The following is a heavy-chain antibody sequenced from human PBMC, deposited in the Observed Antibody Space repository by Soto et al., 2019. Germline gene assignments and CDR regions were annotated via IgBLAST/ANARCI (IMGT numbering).Heavy chain of an antibody. CDR2: INAGNGNT. V-gene: IGHV1-3*01. J-gene: IGHJ6*02. Sequence: ASVKVSCKASGYTFTSYAMHWVRQAPGQRLEWMGWINAGNGNTKYSQKFQGRVTITRDTSASTAYMELSSLRSEDTAVYYCARDSAVHDFWSGYYWSHYYYYGMDVWGQGTTVTVPS. CDR1: GYTFTSYA. CDR3: ARDSAVHDFWSGYYWSHYYYYGMDV. D-gene: IGHD3-3*01.